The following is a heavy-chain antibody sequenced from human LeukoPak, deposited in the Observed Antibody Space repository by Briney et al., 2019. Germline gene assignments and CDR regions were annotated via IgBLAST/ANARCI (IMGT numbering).Heavy chain of an antibody. D-gene: IGHD3-22*01. V-gene: IGHV1-69*02. CDR3: ARGRGYTMKGGFDY. J-gene: IGHJ4*02. CDR2: IIPILGIA. CDR1: GGTFSSYT. Sequence: ASVKVSCKAPGGTFSSYTISWVRQAPGQGLEWMGRIIPILGIANYAQKFQGRVTITADKSTSTAYMELSSLRSEDTAVYYCARGRGYTMKGGFDYWGQGTLVTVSS.